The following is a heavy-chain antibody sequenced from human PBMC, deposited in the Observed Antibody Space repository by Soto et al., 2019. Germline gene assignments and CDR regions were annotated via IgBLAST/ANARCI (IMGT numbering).Heavy chain of an antibody. CDR3: AREDPRNWGNFDS. V-gene: IGHV1-3*01. Sequence: QVQLVQSGAEVKKPGASVRLSCKASGYTFTSYAMHWVRQAPGQRLEWMGWINAGNGNTKYSQKFQGRVTITRDTSASTAYMELSSLRSEDTAVYYCAREDPRNWGNFDSWGQGTLVTVSS. CDR1: GYTFTSYA. J-gene: IGHJ4*02. D-gene: IGHD7-27*01. CDR2: INAGNGNT.